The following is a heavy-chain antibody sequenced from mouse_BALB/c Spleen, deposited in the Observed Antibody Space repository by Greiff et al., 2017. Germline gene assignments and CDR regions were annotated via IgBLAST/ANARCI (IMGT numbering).Heavy chain of an antibody. D-gene: IGHD2-3*01. V-gene: IGHV5-9-4*01. Sequence: EVQLVESGGGLVKPGGSLKLSCAASGFTFSSYAMSWVRQSPEKRLEWVAEISSGGSYTYYPDTVTGRFTISRDNAKNTLYLEMSSLRSEDTAMYYCARDGYYWFAYWGQGTLVTVSA. J-gene: IGHJ3*01. CDR2: ISSGGSYT. CDR1: GFTFSSYA. CDR3: ARDGYYWFAY.